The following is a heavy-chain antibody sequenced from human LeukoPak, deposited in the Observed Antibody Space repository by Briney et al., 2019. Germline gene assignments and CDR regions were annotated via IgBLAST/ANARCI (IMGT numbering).Heavy chain of an antibody. V-gene: IGHV1-24*01. CDR3: ATALNSGYDPFDY. CDR1: GYTFTGYY. Sequence: ASVKVSCKASGYTFTGYYMHWVRQAPGKGLEWMGGFDPEDGETIYAQKFQGRVTMTEDTSTDTAYMELSSLRSEDTAVYYCATALNSGYDPFDYWGQGTLVTVSS. CDR2: FDPEDGET. D-gene: IGHD5-12*01. J-gene: IGHJ4*02.